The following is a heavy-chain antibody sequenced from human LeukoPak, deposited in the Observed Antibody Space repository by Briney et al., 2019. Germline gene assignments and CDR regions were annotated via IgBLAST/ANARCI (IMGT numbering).Heavy chain of an antibody. D-gene: IGHD3-10*01. CDR1: GYTFTSYW. V-gene: IGHV5-51*01. CDR2: IYPDDSDT. CDR3: ARLGGDTYYFGSASYPNWYFDL. Sequence: GGSLRLSCQASGYTFTSYWIGWVRQMPGKGLECMGIIYPDDSDTTYSPSFQGQVTISADKSFSTAYLQWSSLKASDTAIYYCARLGGDTYYFGSASYPNWYFDLWGRGTLVTVSS. J-gene: IGHJ2*01.